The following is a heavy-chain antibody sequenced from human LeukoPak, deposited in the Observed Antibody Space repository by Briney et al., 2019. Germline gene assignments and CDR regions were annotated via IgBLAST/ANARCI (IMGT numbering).Heavy chain of an antibody. J-gene: IGHJ4*02. D-gene: IGHD3-10*01. CDR2: INHSRST. V-gene: IGHV4-34*01. CDR3: GRVRRPSITMVRGVIDY. CDR1: GGSFSGYY. Sequence: SETLSLTCAVYGGSFSGYYWSWIRQPPGKGLEWIGEINHSRSTNYNPSLKSRVTISVDTSKNQFSPKLSSVTAADTAVYYFGRVRRPSITMVRGVIDYWGQGTLVTVSS.